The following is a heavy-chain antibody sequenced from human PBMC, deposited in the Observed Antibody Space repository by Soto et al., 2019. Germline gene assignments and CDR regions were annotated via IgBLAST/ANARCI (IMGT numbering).Heavy chain of an antibody. Sequence: QVQLVESGGGVVQPGRSLRLSCAASGFTFRNYGMHWVRQAPAKGLEWVALVWYDGGNKNYVDSVKARFTISRDNSKNTLYLQMNSLRDEDTAVYYCVRAAGYSGNDYVYYYGMDVWGQGTTVTVSS. CDR2: VWYDGGNK. CDR1: GFTFRNYG. J-gene: IGHJ6*02. CDR3: VRAAGYSGNDYVYYYGMDV. D-gene: IGHD5-12*01. V-gene: IGHV3-33*01.